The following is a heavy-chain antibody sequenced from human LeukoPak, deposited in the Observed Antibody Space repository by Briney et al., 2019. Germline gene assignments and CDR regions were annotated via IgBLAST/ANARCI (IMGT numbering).Heavy chain of an antibody. D-gene: IGHD1-26*01. CDR3: TKESGAFSPFGF. J-gene: IGHJ4*02. CDR1: GGSITTTNW. CDR2: VHLNGAT. Sequence: SGTLSLTCAVSGGSITTTNWWSWVRQPPGKGLEWIGEVHLNGATNYNPSLESRFSMSIDKSNNHLSLEVTSVTAADTAMYYCTKESGAFSPFGFWGQGTLVTVSS. V-gene: IGHV4-4*02.